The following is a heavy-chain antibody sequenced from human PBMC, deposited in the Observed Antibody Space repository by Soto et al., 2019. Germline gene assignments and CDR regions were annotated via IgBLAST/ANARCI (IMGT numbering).Heavy chain of an antibody. D-gene: IGHD2-8*01. J-gene: IGHJ5*02. V-gene: IGHV3-48*01. CDR1: GFTFSDYS. CDR3: ASRCMSFCTAGHNWFGP. Sequence: GGSLRLSCAASGFTFSDYSMNWVRQAPGKGLEWVSYISANGNTIYYADSVRGRFTISRDNAKSSLYLQMNSLRVEDTAFYYCASRCMSFCTAGHNWFGPWGQRTPVTGSS. CDR2: ISANGNTI.